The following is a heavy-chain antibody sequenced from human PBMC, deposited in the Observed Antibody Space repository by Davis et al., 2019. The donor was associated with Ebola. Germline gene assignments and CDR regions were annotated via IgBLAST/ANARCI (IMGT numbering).Heavy chain of an antibody. CDR1: GFTFSSYW. V-gene: IGHV3-48*04. J-gene: IGHJ6*04. CDR3: ARDRGRMVDVDV. D-gene: IGHD2-8*01. CDR2: ISSSGSTI. Sequence: GESLKISCAAPGFTFSSYWMHWVRQAPGKGLEWVSYISSSGSTIYYADSVKGRFTISRDNAKNSLYLQMNSLRAEDTAVYYCARDRGRMVDVDVWGKGTTVTVSS.